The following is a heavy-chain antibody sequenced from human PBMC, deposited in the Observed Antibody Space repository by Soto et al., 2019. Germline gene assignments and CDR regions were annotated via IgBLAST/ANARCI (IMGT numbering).Heavy chain of an antibody. CDR1: GGSFSGYY. D-gene: IGHD5-12*01. CDR3: ASHIVSGGMDV. J-gene: IGHJ6*02. CDR2: INHSGST. V-gene: IGHV4-34*01. Sequence: PSETLSLTCAVYGGSFSGYYWSWIRQPPGKGLEWIGEINHSGSTNYNPSLKSRVTISVDTSKNQFSLKLSSVTAADTAVYYCASHIVSGGMDVWGQGTTVTVSS.